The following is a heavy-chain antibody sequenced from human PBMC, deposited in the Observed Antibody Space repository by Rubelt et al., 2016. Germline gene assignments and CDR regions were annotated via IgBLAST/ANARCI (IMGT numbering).Heavy chain of an antibody. CDR3: ARDGRRIAAPQNFWFFDL. CDR2: ISHSGRA. V-gene: IGHV4-59*01. CDR1: GGSISSYH. Sequence: QVQLQASGPGLVKPSETLSLTCTVSGGSISSYHWSWIRQTPGKGLEWVGYISHSGRATYKPSLKSQVTISVDTSKNQFSPKLNLVTAADTAVYYCARDGRRIAAPQNFWFFDLWGRGTLVTVSS. D-gene: IGHD6-13*01. J-gene: IGHJ2*01.